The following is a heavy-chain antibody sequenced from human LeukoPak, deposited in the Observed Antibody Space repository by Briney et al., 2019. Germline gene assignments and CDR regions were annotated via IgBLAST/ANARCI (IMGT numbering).Heavy chain of an antibody. J-gene: IGHJ4*02. Sequence: GGSLRLSCAASGFTFSSYGMHWVRQAPGKGLEWVAVISYDGSNKYYADSVKGRFTISRDNSKNTLYLQMNSLRAEDTAVYYCAKEGKHIMATITRGLDYWGQGTLVTVSS. CDR1: GFTFSSYG. V-gene: IGHV3-30*18. CDR3: AKEGKHIMATITRGLDY. CDR2: ISYDGSNK. D-gene: IGHD5-12*01.